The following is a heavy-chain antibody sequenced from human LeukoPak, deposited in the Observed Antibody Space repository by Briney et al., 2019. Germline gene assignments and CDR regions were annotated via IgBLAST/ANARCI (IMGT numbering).Heavy chain of an antibody. J-gene: IGHJ4*02. CDR3: ATRLYGDYGAHDY. V-gene: IGHV1-24*01. CDR1: GYTLTELS. D-gene: IGHD4-17*01. Sequence: ASVKVSCKVSGYTLTELSMHWVRQAPGKGFEWMGGFDPEDGETIYAQKFQGRVTMTEDTSTDTAYMELSSLRSEDTAVYYCATRLYGDYGAHDYWGQGTLITVSS. CDR2: FDPEDGET.